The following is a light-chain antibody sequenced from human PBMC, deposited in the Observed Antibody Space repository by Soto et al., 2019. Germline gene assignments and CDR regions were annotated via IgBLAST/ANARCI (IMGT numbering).Light chain of an antibody. Sequence: IVLAQSPATLAFSPGERGAIACRASQSVRSYLAWYQQKTGQAPRIXIYDESNRATGIPDRLSGSGSGTEFNLIISRLKSEDFAVYYCQKYNEWPETCGHGTKVDIK. J-gene: IGKJ1*01. CDR2: DES. CDR3: QKYNEWPET. CDR1: QSVRSY. V-gene: IGKV3-11*01.